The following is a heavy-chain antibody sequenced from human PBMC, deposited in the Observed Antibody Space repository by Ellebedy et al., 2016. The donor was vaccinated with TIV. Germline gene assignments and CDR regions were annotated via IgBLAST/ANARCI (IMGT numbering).Heavy chain of an antibody. V-gene: IGHV3-23*01. CDR1: GFTFSSYA. CDR3: AKDGYSSSSDY. J-gene: IGHJ4*02. Sequence: GGSLRLXXAASGFTFSSYAMSWVRQAPGKGLEWVSAISGSGGSTYYADSVKGRFTISRDNSKNTLYLQMNSLRAEDTAVYYCAKDGYSSSSDYWGQGTLVTVSS. CDR2: ISGSGGST. D-gene: IGHD6-6*01.